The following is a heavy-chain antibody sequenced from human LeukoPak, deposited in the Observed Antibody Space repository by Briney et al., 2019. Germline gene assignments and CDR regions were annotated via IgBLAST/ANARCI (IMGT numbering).Heavy chain of an antibody. CDR3: ARDSTSCYGCRWFDP. Sequence: SETLSLTCAVYGGSFSSYYWSWIRQPPGKGLEWIGYIYYGGSTNYNPSLKSRVTISVDTSKNQFSLKLSSVIAADTAVYYCARDSTSCYGCRWFDPWGQGTLVTVSS. CDR1: GGSFSSYY. J-gene: IGHJ5*02. V-gene: IGHV4-59*01. CDR2: IYYGGST. D-gene: IGHD2-2*01.